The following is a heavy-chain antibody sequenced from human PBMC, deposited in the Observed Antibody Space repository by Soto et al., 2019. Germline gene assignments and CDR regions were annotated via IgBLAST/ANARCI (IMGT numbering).Heavy chain of an antibody. V-gene: IGHV4-59*08. Sequence: QVQLQESGPGLVKPSETLSLTCTVSGGSISSYYWSWIRQPPGKGLEWIGYIYYSGSTNYNPSLKSRITISVDTSKNQFSLKLSSVTAADTAVYYCARHVPYYDILTGYEHNGYFDLWGRGTLVTVSS. CDR3: ARHVPYYDILTGYEHNGYFDL. CDR2: IYYSGST. D-gene: IGHD3-9*01. J-gene: IGHJ2*01. CDR1: GGSISSYY.